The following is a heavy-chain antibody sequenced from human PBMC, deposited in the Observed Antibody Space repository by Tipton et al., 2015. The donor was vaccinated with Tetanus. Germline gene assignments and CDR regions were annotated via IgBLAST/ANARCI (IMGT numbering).Heavy chain of an antibody. Sequence: QLVQSGAEVKKPGASVRVSCKASGYTFTSYDINWVRQATGQGLEWMGWMNPASGNTGYAQKFQGGVTMTRDTSMSTAFMEVTRLGSDDTAVFFCTRDGPRLWEPEPFDYWGRGTLVTVSS. V-gene: IGHV1-8*01. CDR3: TRDGPRLWEPEPFDY. CDR2: MNPASGNT. CDR1: GYTFTSYD. J-gene: IGHJ4*02. D-gene: IGHD1-14*01.